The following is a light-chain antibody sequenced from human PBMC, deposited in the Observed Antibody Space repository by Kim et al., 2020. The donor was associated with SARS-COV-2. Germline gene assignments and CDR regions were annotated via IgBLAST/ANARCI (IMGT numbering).Light chain of an antibody. CDR2: GKD. CDR3: NSRDSSGSWV. V-gene: IGLV3-19*01. J-gene: IGLJ3*02. CDR1: SLRSYY. Sequence: SSELTQDPAVSVALGQTVRITCQGDSLRSYYASWYQQKPGQAPVLVIYGKDNRPSGIPDRFSGSNSGNTASLTITGAQAEDEADYYCNSRDSSGSWVFGG.